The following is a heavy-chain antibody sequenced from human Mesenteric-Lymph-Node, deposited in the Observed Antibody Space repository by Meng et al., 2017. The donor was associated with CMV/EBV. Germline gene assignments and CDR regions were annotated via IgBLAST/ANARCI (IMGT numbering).Heavy chain of an antibody. CDR3: ARGASDHGVIEGANGFDP. J-gene: IGHJ5*02. CDR2: IYYSGST. CDR1: GGSFSGYY. V-gene: IGHV4-34*01. D-gene: IGHD3-16*02. Sequence: SETLSLTCAVYGGSFSGYYWSWIRQPPGKGLEWIGEIYYSGSTNYNPSLKSRVTISVDTSKNQFSLKLSSVTAADTAVYYCARGASDHGVIEGANGFDPWGQGTLVTVSS.